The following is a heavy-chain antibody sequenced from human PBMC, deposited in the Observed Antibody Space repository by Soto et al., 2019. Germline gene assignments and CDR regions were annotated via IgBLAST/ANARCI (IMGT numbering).Heavy chain of an antibody. CDR1: GGSFSGYY. CDR3: AREGLWFGELPGGWFDP. V-gene: IGHV4-34*01. CDR2: INHSGST. D-gene: IGHD3-10*01. J-gene: IGHJ5*02. Sequence: SETLSLTCAVYGGSFSGYYWSWIRQPPGKGLEWIGEINHSGSTNYNPSLKSRVTISVDTSKNQFSLKLSSVTAADTAVYYCAREGLWFGELPGGWFDPWGQGTLVTVSS.